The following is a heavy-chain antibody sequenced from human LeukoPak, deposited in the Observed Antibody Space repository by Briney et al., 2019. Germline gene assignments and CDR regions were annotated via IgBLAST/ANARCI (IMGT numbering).Heavy chain of an antibody. J-gene: IGHJ4*02. CDR2: VSGSGGP. CDR3: AKVDPGAGGDY. V-gene: IGHV4-4*07. D-gene: IGHD3-16*01. CDR1: DGSISRYY. Sequence: SETLSLTCTVSDGSISRYYWSWIRQPAGTGLEWIGRVSGSGGPTYNPSLKSRVSISLDTSKNQFSLKLTSVTAADTAVYYCAKVDPGAGGDYWSQGTLVTVSS.